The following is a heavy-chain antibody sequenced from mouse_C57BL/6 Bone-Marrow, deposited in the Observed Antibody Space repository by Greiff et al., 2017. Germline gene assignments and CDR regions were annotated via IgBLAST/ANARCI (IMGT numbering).Heavy chain of an antibody. Sequence: VQLQQSVAELVRPGASVQLSCTASGFNLPNPYLHWVTQRPDQALAWIGRLDPANGITQYAPKFPGKAPITADPSSNTAYLQRSSLTSEDTAIYYWADAWWADGGQGTLVTVSA. CDR1: GFNLPNPY. J-gene: IGHJ3*01. CDR3: ADAWWAD. CDR2: LDPANGIT. V-gene: IGHV14-3*01.